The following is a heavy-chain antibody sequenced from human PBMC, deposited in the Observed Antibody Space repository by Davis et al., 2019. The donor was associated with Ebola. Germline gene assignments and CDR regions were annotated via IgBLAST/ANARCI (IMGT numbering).Heavy chain of an antibody. CDR1: GGSISARNYY. V-gene: IGHV4-39*07. J-gene: IGHJ4*02. D-gene: IGHD1-1*01. CDR3: ARGLYPWELDY. CDR2: LYYSGNT. Sequence: SETLSLTCTVSGGSISARNYYWGWIRQPPGEGLEWIGSLYYSGNTYYNPSLKIRVIISVDTSKNQFSLKLSSVTAADTAVYYCARGLYPWELDYWGQGTLVTVSS.